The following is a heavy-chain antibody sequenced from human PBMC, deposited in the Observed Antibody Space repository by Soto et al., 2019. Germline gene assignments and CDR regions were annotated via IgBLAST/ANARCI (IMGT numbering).Heavy chain of an antibody. D-gene: IGHD2-2*01. J-gene: IGHJ6*02. Sequence: QVQLVQSGAEVKKPGSSVKVSCKASGGTFSSYAISWVRQAPGQGLEWMGGIIPIFGTANYAQKFQGRVTITADESTSTAYMELSSLRSEDTAVYYCARVPSVVVPAAYYYYYGMDVWGQGTTVTVSS. CDR2: IIPIFGTA. V-gene: IGHV1-69*01. CDR1: GGTFSSYA. CDR3: ARVPSVVVPAAYYYYYGMDV.